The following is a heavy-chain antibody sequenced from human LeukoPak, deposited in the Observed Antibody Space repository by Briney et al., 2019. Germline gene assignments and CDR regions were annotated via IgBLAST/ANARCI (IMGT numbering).Heavy chain of an antibody. D-gene: IGHD3-22*01. Sequence: SQTLSLTCTVSGGSISSGGYYWSWIRQHPGKGLEWIGYIYYSGSTYYDPSLKSRVTISVDTSKNQFSLKLSSVTAADTAVYYCARDTYYYDSSGYYSYFDYWGQGTLVTVSS. J-gene: IGHJ4*02. V-gene: IGHV4-31*03. CDR1: GGSISSGGYY. CDR3: ARDTYYYDSSGYYSYFDY. CDR2: IYYSGST.